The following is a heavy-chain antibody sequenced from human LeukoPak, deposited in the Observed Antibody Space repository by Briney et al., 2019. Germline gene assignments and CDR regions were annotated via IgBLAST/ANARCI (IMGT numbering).Heavy chain of an antibody. CDR2: IIPIFGTA. J-gene: IGHJ1*01. CDR3: ARDGDISGSYYTLIYFQH. V-gene: IGHV1-69*05. D-gene: IGHD1-26*01. Sequence: GASVKVSCKASGGTFSSYAISWVRQAPGQGLEWMGRIIPIFGTANYAQKFQGRVTITTDESTSTAYMELSSLRSEDTAVYYCARDGDISGSYYTLIYFQHWGQGTLVTVSS. CDR1: GGTFSSYA.